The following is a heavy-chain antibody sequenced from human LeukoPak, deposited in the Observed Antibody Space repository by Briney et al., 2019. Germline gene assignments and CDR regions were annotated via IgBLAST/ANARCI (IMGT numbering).Heavy chain of an antibody. CDR2: IYYSGST. CDR3: ARDSSGSITKGYLYYYMDV. D-gene: IGHD3-22*01. J-gene: IGHJ6*03. Sequence: SETLSLTCTVSGGSISSDSYYWSWIRQPPGKGLEWIGYIYYSGSTYYNPSLKSRVTISVDTSKNQFSLKLTPVTAADTAVYYCARDSSGSITKGYLYYYMDVWGKGTTVTVSS. V-gene: IGHV4-30-4*08. CDR1: GGSISSDSYY.